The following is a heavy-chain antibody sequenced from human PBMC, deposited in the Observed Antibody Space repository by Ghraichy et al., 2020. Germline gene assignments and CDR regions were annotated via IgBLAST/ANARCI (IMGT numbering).Heavy chain of an antibody. CDR3: ARTRGYDFWSGYQGLFDY. D-gene: IGHD3-3*01. J-gene: IGHJ4*02. V-gene: IGHV4-39*01. Sequence: SETLSLTCTVSGGSISSSSYYWGWIRQPPGKGLEWIGSIYYSGSTYYNPSLKSRVTISVDTSKNQFSLKLSSVTAADTALYYCARTRGYDFWSGYQGLFDYWGQGTLVTVSS. CDR1: GGSISSSSYY. CDR2: IYYSGST.